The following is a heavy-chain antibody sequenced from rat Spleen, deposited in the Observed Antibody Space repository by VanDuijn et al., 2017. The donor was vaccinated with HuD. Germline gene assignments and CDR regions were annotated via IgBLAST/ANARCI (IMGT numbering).Heavy chain of an antibody. V-gene: IGHV5-31*01. CDR3: ARQWDY. Sequence: EVQLVESGGGLVQPGTSLKLSCVASGFTLNDYWKTWIRQAPGKGLEWIASITNIAGGTYYADSVRGRFTISRDNAKSTLYLQMDSLRSEDTATYYCARQWDYWGQGVMVTVSS. J-gene: IGHJ2*01. CDR1: GFTLNDYW. CDR2: ITNIAGGT.